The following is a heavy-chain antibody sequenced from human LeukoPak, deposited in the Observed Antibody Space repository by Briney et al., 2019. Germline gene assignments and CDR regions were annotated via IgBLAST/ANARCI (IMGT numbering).Heavy chain of an antibody. CDR2: INPSGGST. D-gene: IGHD5-18*01. J-gene: IGHJ5*01. V-gene: IGHV1-46*01. CDR3: ARDREDTAMASNWFDS. Sequence: ASVKVSCKASGYTFTSYYMHWVRQAPGQGLEWMGIINPSGGSTSYAQKFQGRVTMTRDTSTSTVYMELSSLRSEDTAVYYCARDREDTAMASNWFDSWGQGTLVTVSS. CDR1: GYTFTSYY.